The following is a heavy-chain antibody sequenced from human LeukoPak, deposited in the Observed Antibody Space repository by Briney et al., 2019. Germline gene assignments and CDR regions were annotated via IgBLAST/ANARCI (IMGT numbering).Heavy chain of an antibody. CDR2: IYSGGST. D-gene: IGHD3-22*01. Sequence: GGSLRLSCAASGFTVSSNYMSWVRQAPGKGLEWVSVIYSGGSTYYADSVKGRFTISRDNSKNTLYLQVNSLRAEDTAVYYCATRSGYYDSSGYYPGSHDTFDIWGQGTMVTVSS. V-gene: IGHV3-66*02. CDR1: GFTVSSNY. J-gene: IGHJ3*02. CDR3: ATRSGYYDSSGYYPGSHDTFDI.